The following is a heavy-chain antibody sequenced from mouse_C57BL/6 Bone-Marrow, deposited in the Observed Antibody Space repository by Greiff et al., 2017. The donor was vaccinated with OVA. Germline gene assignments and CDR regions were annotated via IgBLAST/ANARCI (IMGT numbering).Heavy chain of an antibody. CDR3: AREGAYSNYEDY. J-gene: IGHJ2*01. CDR2: IDPSDSYT. D-gene: IGHD2-5*01. CDR1: GYTFTSYW. V-gene: IGHV1-59*01. Sequence: VKLQQPGAELVRPGTSVKLSCKASGYTFTSYWMHWVKQRPGQGLEWIGVIDPSDSYTNYNQKFKGKATLTVDTSSSTAYMQLSSLTSEDSAVYYCAREGAYSNYEDYWGQGTTLTVSS.